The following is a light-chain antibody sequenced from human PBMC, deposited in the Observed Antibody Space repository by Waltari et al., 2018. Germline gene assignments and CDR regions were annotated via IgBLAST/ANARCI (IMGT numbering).Light chain of an antibody. V-gene: IGLV2-14*01. CDR2: DVN. CDR3: SSFTSSSPWV. J-gene: IGLJ3*02. CDR1: SSDVGGYNY. Sequence: QSALTQPASVSGSPGQSITIAGTGTSSDVGGYNYVSWYQQHPGKAPKLMIYDVNNRPSGVSNRFSGSKSGNTASLTISGLQAEDEADYYCSSFTSSSPWVFGGGTKLTVL.